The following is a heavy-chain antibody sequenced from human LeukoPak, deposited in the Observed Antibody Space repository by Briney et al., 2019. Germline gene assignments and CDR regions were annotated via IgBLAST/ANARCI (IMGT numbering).Heavy chain of an antibody. CDR3: VRNLAVAGTCFDS. D-gene: IGHD6-19*01. Sequence: GGSLRLSCAASGFTFRNYWMSWVRQVPGTGLEWVANIKQDGSDRNYVTSVRGRFTISRDNAESSLYLQMNSLRAEDTAVYYCVRNLAVAGTCFDSWGQGTPVTVSS. CDR1: GFTFRNYW. V-gene: IGHV3-7*03. CDR2: IKQDGSDR. J-gene: IGHJ4*02.